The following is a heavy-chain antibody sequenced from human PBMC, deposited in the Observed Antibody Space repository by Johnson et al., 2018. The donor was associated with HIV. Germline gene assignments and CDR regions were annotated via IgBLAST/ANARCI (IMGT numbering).Heavy chain of an antibody. CDR1: AFTSSSYS. CDR2: ISYDGSNR. J-gene: IGHJ3*02. V-gene: IGHV3-30*04. D-gene: IGHD6-13*01. Sequence: QVQLVESGGGVVQPGRSLRLSCAASAFTSSSYSMHWVRQAPGKGLEWVAVISYDGSNRYYTESVKGRFTISRDNSKNTLFLQMNSLRADDTAVYYCAKVAVATAAGGVGLNIWGPGTMVTVSS. CDR3: AKVAVATAAGGVGLNI.